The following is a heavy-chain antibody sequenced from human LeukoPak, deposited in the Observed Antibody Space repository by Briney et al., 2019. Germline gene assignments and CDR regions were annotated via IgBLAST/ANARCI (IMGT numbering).Heavy chain of an antibody. CDR3: ARDRRGLWLKLRAFDI. CDR1: GYTFTGYY. CDR2: INPNSGGT. J-gene: IGHJ3*02. Sequence: ASVKVSCKASGYTFTGYYMHWVRQAPGQGLEWMGWINPNSGGTNYAQKFQGRVTMTRDTPISTAYMELSRLRSDDTAVYYCARDRRGLWLKLRAFDIWGQGTMVTVSS. D-gene: IGHD5-18*01. V-gene: IGHV1-2*02.